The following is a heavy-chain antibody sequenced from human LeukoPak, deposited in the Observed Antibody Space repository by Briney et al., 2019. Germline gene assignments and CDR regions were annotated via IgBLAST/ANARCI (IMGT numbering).Heavy chain of an antibody. CDR3: ARRTVSTAYDNNWFDP. D-gene: IGHD3-9*01. CDR1: GYTFTSYG. Sequence: ASVKVSCKASGYTFTSYGISWVRQAPGQGLEWMGWISAYNGNTNYAQKLQGRVTMTTDTSTSTAYMEPRSLRSDDTAVYYCARRTVSTAYDNNWFDPWGQGTLVTVSS. J-gene: IGHJ5*02. V-gene: IGHV1-18*01. CDR2: ISAYNGNT.